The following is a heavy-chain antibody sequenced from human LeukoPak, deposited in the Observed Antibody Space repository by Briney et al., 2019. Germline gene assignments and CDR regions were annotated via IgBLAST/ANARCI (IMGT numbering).Heavy chain of an antibody. V-gene: IGHV1-18*01. Sequence: ASVKVSCKASDYTCLSSAISCVRQAPGQGLEWMGWISAYNGNTNYAQKLQGSVTMTTDTSTSTAYMELRSLRSDDTAAYSCPPSLWFGDPHWFDPWPQGPLVPVSS. D-gene: IGHD3-10*01. CDR2: ISAYNGNT. CDR3: PPSLWFGDPHWFDP. CDR1: DYTCLSSA. J-gene: IGHJ5*02.